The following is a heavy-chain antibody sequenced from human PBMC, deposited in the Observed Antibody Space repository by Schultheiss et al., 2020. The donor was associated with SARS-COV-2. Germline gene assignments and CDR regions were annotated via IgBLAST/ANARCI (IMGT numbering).Heavy chain of an antibody. Sequence: GGSLRLSCKGSGYSFTSYWISWVRQMPGKGLEWMGIIYPGDSDTRYSPSFQGQVTISADKSISTAYLQWSSLKASDTAMYYCARRDHNWNGNFDYWGQGTLVTVSS. CDR1: GYSFTSYW. CDR3: ARRDHNWNGNFDY. V-gene: IGHV5-51*01. D-gene: IGHD1-20*01. CDR2: IYPGDSDT. J-gene: IGHJ4*02.